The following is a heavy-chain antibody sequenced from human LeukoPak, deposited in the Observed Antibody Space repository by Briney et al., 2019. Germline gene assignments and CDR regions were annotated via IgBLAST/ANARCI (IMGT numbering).Heavy chain of an antibody. CDR2: IKSKTDGGTT. CDR1: GFTFSNAW. Sequence: GGSLRLSCAASGFTFSNAWMSWVRQAPGEGLEWVGRIKSKTDGGTTDYAAPVKGRFTISRDDSKNTLYLQMNSLKTEDTAVYYCTTVYYGSGSTRSRYYYYYGMDVWGKGTTVTVSS. J-gene: IGHJ6*04. D-gene: IGHD3-10*01. V-gene: IGHV3-15*01. CDR3: TTVYYGSGSTRSRYYYYYGMDV.